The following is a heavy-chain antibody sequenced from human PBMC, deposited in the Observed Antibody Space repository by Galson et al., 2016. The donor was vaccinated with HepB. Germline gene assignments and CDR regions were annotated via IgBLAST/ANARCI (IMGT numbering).Heavy chain of an antibody. J-gene: IGHJ4*02. V-gene: IGHV4-39*01. CDR2: IYYSGST. CDR1: GDSISSSSYH. D-gene: IGHD3-10*01. Sequence: SETLSLTCAVSGDSISSSSYHWGWIRQPPGKGLDWIGSIYYSGSTYYNPSLKGRVTISVDTSKNQFSLKLTSVTPADTAVYFCVRSSNSGSYLHYWGQGTLVTVSS. CDR3: VRSSNSGSYLHY.